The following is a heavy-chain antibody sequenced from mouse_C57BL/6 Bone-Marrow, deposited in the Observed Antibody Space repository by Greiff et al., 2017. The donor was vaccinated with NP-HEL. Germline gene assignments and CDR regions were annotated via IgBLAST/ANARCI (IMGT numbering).Heavy chain of an antibody. CDR2: ISYDGSN. V-gene: IGHV3-6*01. D-gene: IGHD3-3*01. CDR1: GYSITSGYY. Sequence: ESGPGLVKPSQSLSLTCSVTGYSITSGYYWNWIRQFPGNKLEWMGYISYDGSNNYNPSLKNRISITRDTSKNQFFLKLNSVTTEDTATYYCATGGGTYFDYWGQGTTLTVSS. CDR3: ATGGGTYFDY. J-gene: IGHJ2*01.